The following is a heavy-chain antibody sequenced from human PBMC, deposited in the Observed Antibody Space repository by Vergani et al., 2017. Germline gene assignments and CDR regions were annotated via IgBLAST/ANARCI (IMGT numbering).Heavy chain of an antibody. Sequence: EVDLVESGVGLAQPGGSLRLSCEASGITFWKFGMHWVRQGPGKGLEWVSGISWNSGAVDYADSVRGRFTISRDNAKNSLFLEMNSLRFEDTAVYFCTKGSVYYHDSAGHGYDPYTGFDLWGQGTLVTVSS. D-gene: IGHD5-12*01. CDR2: ISWNSGAV. CDR3: TKGSVYYHDSAGHGYDPYTGFDL. J-gene: IGHJ3*01. V-gene: IGHV3-9*01. CDR1: GITFWKFG.